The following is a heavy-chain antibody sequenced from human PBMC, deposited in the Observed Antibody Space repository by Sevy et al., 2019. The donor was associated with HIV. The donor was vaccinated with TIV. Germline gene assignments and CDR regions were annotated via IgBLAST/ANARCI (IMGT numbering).Heavy chain of an antibody. J-gene: IGHJ6*02. CDR3: ARDHVKDGKGGDYYYHAMDV. CDR1: GFTLSDYY. D-gene: IGHD3-16*01. V-gene: IGHV3-11*01. Sequence: GESPKISCTASGFTLSDYYMSWIRQAPGKGLQWISYISGSDDSGGDDTIHYADSVKGRFTISRDNAKNSLYLQMSSLRADDTAVYYCARDHVKDGKGGDYYYHAMDVWGRGTTVTVSS. CDR2: ISGSDDSGGDDTI.